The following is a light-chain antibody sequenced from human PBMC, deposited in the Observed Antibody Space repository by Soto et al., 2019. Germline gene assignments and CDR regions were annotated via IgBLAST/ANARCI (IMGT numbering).Light chain of an antibody. V-gene: IGKV1-27*01. CDR2: TAS. CDR3: QKYNRAPFT. J-gene: IGKJ4*01. Sequence: DIQMTQSPSSLSASVGDRVTITCRASRGISNDLAWYQQKPGKVPNLLIHTASILQSGVPSRFSGRGSGTDFTLTISSPQPEDVASYYCQKYNRAPFTFGGGTKVEIK. CDR1: RGISND.